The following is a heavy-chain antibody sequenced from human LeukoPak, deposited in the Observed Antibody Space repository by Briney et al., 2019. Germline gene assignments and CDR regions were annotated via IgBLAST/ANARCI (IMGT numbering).Heavy chain of an antibody. D-gene: IGHD6-19*01. CDR2: FCSSSTYI. J-gene: IGHJ4*02. Sequence: GGSLRLSCAASGFTFSSYSMNWVRQAPGKGLEWVSSFCSSSTYIYYADSVKGRYTISRDNAKNSLYLQMNSLRAEDTAVYYCARDLGIAVALDYWGQGTLVTVSS. CDR1: GFTFSSYS. V-gene: IGHV3-21*01. CDR3: ARDLGIAVALDY.